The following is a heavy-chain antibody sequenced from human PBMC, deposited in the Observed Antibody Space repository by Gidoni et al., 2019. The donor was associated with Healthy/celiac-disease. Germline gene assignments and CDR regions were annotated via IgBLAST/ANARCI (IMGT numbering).Heavy chain of an antibody. CDR3: AKDYFQQLVRNYFDY. Sequence: GRFTISRDNSKNTLYLQMNSLRAEDTAVYYCAKDYFQQLVRNYFDYWGQGTLVTVSS. J-gene: IGHJ4*02. V-gene: IGHV3-23*01. D-gene: IGHD6-13*01.